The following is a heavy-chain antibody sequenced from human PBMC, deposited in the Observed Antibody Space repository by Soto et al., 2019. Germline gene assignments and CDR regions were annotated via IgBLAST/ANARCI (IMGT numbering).Heavy chain of an antibody. CDR1: GFTFSNFG. J-gene: IGHJ4*02. CDR3: VKDRTMAAPNDYFDH. Sequence: EVQLLESGGDLVQPGGSLRLSCVASGFTFSNFGMSWVRQAPGQGLQWVSIIGVDGVTTYYADSVRGRFTISRDNSKNTLYLQMNSLRAEDTAIYYCVKDRTMAAPNDYFDHWGQGTLVTVSS. D-gene: IGHD6-19*01. V-gene: IGHV3-23*01. CDR2: IGVDGVTT.